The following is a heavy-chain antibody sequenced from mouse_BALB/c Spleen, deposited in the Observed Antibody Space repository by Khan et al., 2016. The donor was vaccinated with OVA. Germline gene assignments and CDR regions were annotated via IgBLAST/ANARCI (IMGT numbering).Heavy chain of an antibody. CDR3: AREDDYAWYFDV. V-gene: IGHV1-7*01. Sequence: QVQLQQSGAELAKPGASVKMSCKASGYTFTSYWMHWVKQRPGQGLEWIGYINPSTGYTEYNQKFKDKATLTADKSSSTAYMQLSSLTSEDSAVYYCAREDDYAWYFDVWGAGTTVTVSS. J-gene: IGHJ1*01. CDR1: GYTFTSYW. CDR2: INPSTGYT. D-gene: IGHD2-4*01.